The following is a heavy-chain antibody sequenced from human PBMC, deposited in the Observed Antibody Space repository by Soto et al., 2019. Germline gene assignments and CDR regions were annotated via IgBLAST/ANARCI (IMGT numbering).Heavy chain of an antibody. CDR1: GGTFSSYT. V-gene: IGHV1-69*08. CDR3: ARSSRSSGIERGHFDL. Sequence: QVQLVQSGAEVKKPGSSVKVSCKASGGTFSSYTISWVRQAPGQGLEWMGRIIPILGTANYAQKFQRRVTITADKSTSTAYMELSSVRSEDTAVYYFARSSRSSGIERGHFDLWGRGTLVTVSS. CDR2: IIPILGTA. D-gene: IGHD3-22*01. J-gene: IGHJ2*01.